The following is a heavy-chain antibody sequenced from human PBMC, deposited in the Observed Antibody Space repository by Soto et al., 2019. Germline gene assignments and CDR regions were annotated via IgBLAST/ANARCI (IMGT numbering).Heavy chain of an antibody. CDR2: IIPIFGTT. V-gene: IGHV1-69*06. CDR1: GGTFSSYA. D-gene: IGHD6-6*01. J-gene: IGHJ5*02. CDR3: TSSSSSGDWFDP. Sequence: QVQLVQSGAEVKKPGSSVKVSCKASGGTFSSYAISWVRQAPGQGLEWMGGIIPIFGTTNYAQKFQGRVTITADKSTSTAYMELSSLRSEDTAVYYCTSSSSSGDWFDPWGQGTLVTVSS.